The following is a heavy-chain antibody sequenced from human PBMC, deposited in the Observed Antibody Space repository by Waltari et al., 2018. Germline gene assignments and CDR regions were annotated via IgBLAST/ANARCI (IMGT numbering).Heavy chain of an antibody. CDR2: IWSDGNDK. D-gene: IGHD3-22*01. J-gene: IGHJ4*02. CDR1: GFSFSTDG. CDR3: AKDYDSSGYYPPQSGYFDY. Sequence: QVQLVESGGGVVQPGRSLSLSRAASGFSFSTDGMYCVRQAPGKGLEWVAHIWSDGNDKYYADSVTGRFTISRDNSKNTLYLQMNGLRAEDTAVYYCAKDYDSSGYYPPQSGYFDYWGQGTLVIVSS. V-gene: IGHV3-33*06.